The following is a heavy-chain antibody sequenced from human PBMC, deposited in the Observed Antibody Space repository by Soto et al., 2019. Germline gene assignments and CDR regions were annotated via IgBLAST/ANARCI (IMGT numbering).Heavy chain of an antibody. Sequence: SETLSLTCAVSGVSISSTNWWTWVRQPPGKGLEWIGEISHSGSTHYNPSLRSRLTISLDKSNNHFSLKLTSVTAADTALYYCARDLFYDYVWGADWGQGTLVTVSS. D-gene: IGHD3-16*01. J-gene: IGHJ4*02. CDR3: ARDLFYDYVWGAD. V-gene: IGHV4-4*02. CDR1: GVSISSTNW. CDR2: ISHSGST.